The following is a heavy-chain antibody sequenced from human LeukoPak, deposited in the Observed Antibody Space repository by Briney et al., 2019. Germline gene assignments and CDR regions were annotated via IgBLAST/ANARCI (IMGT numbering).Heavy chain of an antibody. CDR2: ISAYNGNT. V-gene: IGHV1-18*01. D-gene: IGHD6-13*01. Sequence: ASVKVSCKASGYTFTSYGISWVRQAPGQGLEWMGWISAYNGNTNYAQKPQGRVTMTTDTSTSTAYKELRSLRSDDTAVYYCARVWQLVHTLDYWGQGTLVTVSS. CDR3: ARVWQLVHTLDY. J-gene: IGHJ4*02. CDR1: GYTFTSYG.